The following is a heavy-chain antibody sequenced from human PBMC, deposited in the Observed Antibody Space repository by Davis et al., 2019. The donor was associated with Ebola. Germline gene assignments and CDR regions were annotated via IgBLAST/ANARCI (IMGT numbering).Heavy chain of an antibody. CDR1: GYSFTSYW. V-gene: IGHV5-51*01. J-gene: IGHJ2*01. CDR3: ARLYGPGHYLNWYFNL. Sequence: GESLKISCKGSGYSFTSYWIGWVRQMPGKGLEWMGIIYPGDSDTRYSPSSQGQVTISADKSISTAYLQWNTLQASDTAVYYCARLYGPGHYLNWYFNLWGRGTLVTVSS. D-gene: IGHD3-10*01. CDR2: IYPGDSDT.